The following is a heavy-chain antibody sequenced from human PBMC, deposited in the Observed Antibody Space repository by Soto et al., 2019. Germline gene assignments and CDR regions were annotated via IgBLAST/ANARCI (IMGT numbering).Heavy chain of an antibody. CDR2: IYHSGST. V-gene: IGHV4-4*02. CDR3: ARLESTIYDILTGSYYYYGMDV. Sequence: SETLSLTCAGSGGSISSSNWWSWVRQPPGKGLEGIGEIYHSGSTNYNPSLKSRVTISVDKSKNQFSLKLSSVTAADTAVYYCARLESTIYDILTGSYYYYGMDVWGQGTTVTVSS. J-gene: IGHJ6*02. D-gene: IGHD3-9*01. CDR1: GGSISSSNW.